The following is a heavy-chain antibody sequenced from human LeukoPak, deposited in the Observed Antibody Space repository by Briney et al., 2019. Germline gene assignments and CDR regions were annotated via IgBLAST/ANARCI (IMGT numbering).Heavy chain of an antibody. CDR2: IYPGDSDT. V-gene: IGHV5-51*01. CDR3: VRTYDRSGHYYPDY. J-gene: IGHJ4*02. CDR1: GSSFTSYC. D-gene: IGHD3-22*01. Sequence: GESREFSGKGPGSSFTSYCIGWVRQMPGKGLEWMGFIYPGDSDTKYSPSFEGQVSISVDESVSTASLQWSSLKASDTAMYYCVRTYDRSGHYYPDYWGQGALVTVSS.